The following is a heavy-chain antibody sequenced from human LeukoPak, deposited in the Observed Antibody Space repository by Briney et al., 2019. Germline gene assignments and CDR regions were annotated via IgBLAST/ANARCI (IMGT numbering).Heavy chain of an antibody. J-gene: IGHJ5*02. Sequence: PSETLSLTCTVSGESFTGYYWTWIRQPPRKGLEWIGEINHSGSTNYNPSLKSRVTISVDTSKNQFSLKLSSVTAADTAVYYCARDRGTLWRDQWLPQVGWFDPWGQGTLVTVSS. CDR1: GESFTGYY. V-gene: IGHV4-34*01. D-gene: IGHD6-19*01. CDR2: INHSGST. CDR3: ARDRGTLWRDQWLPQVGWFDP.